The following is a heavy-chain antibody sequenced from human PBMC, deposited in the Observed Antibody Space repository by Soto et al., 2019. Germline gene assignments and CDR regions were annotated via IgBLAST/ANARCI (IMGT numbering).Heavy chain of an antibody. D-gene: IGHD6-6*01. J-gene: IGHJ4*02. Sequence: PVESLKISCKGSGYIFTSYWISCVLQMPVKGLEWMGRIDPSDSYTNYSPSFQGHVTISADKSISTAYLQWSSLKASDTAMYYCARRDSSSHPDYWGQGTLVTVSS. CDR2: IDPSDSYT. CDR1: GYIFTSYW. V-gene: IGHV5-10-1*01. CDR3: ARRDSSSHPDY.